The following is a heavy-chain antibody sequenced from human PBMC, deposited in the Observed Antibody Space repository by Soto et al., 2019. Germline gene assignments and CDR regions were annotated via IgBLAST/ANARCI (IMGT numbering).Heavy chain of an antibody. CDR1: GGTFNSYA. D-gene: IGHD3-9*01. V-gene: IGHV1-69*06. CDR3: ARTDNYDILTGYSN. CDR2: IVPIFGTT. Sequence: QVQLVQSGAEVKKPGSSVKVSCKASGGTFNSYAISWMRQAPGQGLEWMGWIVPIFGTTDYAPRFQGRVTITADKSTSTAYLDLSRLRSEDTAVYYCARTDNYDILTGYSNWGQGTLVTVSS. J-gene: IGHJ4*02.